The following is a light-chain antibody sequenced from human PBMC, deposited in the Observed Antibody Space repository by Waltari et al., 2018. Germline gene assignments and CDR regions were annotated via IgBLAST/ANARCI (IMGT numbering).Light chain of an antibody. CDR3: QSFDSSHVV. CDR2: EDN. CDR1: SGNIATNY. Sequence: FMLTQPHSVSESPGKTVTISCTRSSGNIATNYVQWYQQRPGSAPTKVIYEDNQRPSGGPDRFSGSIDSSSNSASLIIPGLKAEDEADYYCQSFDSSHVVFGGGTKLTVL. J-gene: IGLJ2*01. V-gene: IGLV6-57*03.